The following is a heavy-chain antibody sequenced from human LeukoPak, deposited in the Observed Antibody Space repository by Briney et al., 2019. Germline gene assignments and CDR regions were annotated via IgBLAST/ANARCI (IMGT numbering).Heavy chain of an antibody. CDR3: ARHVSVAVTNFFDY. J-gene: IGHJ4*02. D-gene: IGHD6-19*01. Sequence: SETLSLTCTVSGVSIRSTSYYWGWIRQPPGKGLEWIGSIYFSGNTYYNPSLKTRVTISVDTSKNQFSLRLSSVTAADTAVYYCARHVSVAVTNFFDYWGQGTLVTVSS. CDR2: IYFSGNT. CDR1: GVSIRSTSYY. V-gene: IGHV4-39*01.